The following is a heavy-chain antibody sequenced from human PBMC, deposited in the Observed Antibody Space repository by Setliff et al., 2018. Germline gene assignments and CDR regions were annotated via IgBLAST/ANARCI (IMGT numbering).Heavy chain of an antibody. D-gene: IGHD6-6*01. CDR3: ARGRNIAARLLDS. V-gene: IGHV4-31*03. Sequence: SETLSLTCTVSGDSISSGGYYWNWIRQHPGKGLEWIGYIYYSGSTYSNPSLKSRVSISVDTSRNQFSLNLSSVTAADTAMYYCARGRNIAARLLDSWGQGTLVTVSS. CDR2: IYYSGST. CDR1: GDSISSGGYY. J-gene: IGHJ4*02.